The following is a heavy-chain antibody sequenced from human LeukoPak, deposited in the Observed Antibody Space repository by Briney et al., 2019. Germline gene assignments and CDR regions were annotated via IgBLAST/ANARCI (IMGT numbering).Heavy chain of an antibody. V-gene: IGHV3-48*02. CDR1: GFTFRSFN. J-gene: IGHJ4*02. D-gene: IGHD2-15*01. CDR2: IASDGPT. CDR3: ARDGGSYTFDL. Sequence: GGSLRLSCVASGFTFRSFNMHWLRQAPGKGLEWISYIASDGPTHYADSVRGRFMISRDNAGNSLFLQMNSLRDEDTALYYCARDGGSYTFDLWGQGTLVRVSS.